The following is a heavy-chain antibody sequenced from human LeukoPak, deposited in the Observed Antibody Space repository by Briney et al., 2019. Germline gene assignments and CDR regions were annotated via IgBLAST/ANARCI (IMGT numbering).Heavy chain of an antibody. V-gene: IGHV4-34*01. CDR3: ARRATYYYDSSGYWNYYYYMDV. D-gene: IGHD3-22*01. CDR1: GGSFSGYY. CDR2: INHSGST. J-gene: IGHJ6*03. Sequence: PSETLSLTCAVYGGSFSGYYWSWIRQPPGKGLEWIGEINHSGSTNYNPSLKSRVTISVDTSKNQFSLKLSSVTAADTAVYYCARRATYYYDSSGYWNYYYYMDVWGKGTTVTISS.